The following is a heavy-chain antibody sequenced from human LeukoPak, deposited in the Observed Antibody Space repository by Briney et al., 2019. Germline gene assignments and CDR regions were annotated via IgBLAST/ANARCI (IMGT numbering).Heavy chain of an antibody. CDR1: GGSISSSSYY. CDR3: ARFHYYDSSGYYSHGFDP. V-gene: IGHV4-39*07. Sequence: SETLSLTCTVSGGSISSSSYYWGWIRQPPGKGLEWIGSIYYSGSTYYNPSLKSRVTISVDTSKNQFSLKLSSVTAADTAVYYCARFHYYDSSGYYSHGFDPWGQGTLVTVSS. CDR2: IYYSGST. D-gene: IGHD3-22*01. J-gene: IGHJ5*02.